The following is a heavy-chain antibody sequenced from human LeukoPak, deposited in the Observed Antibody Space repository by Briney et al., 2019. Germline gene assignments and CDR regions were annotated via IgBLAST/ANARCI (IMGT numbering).Heavy chain of an antibody. CDR3: SRDLRGRDDY. D-gene: IGHD5-24*01. V-gene: IGHV3-30*04. Sequence: GGSLRLSCAASGFTFSSYAMHWVRQAPGKGLEWVAVISYDGSNKYYADSVKGRFTISRDNSKNTLYLQMNSLRAEDTAVYYCSRDLRGRDDYWGQGILVIVSS. CDR1: GFTFSSYA. CDR2: ISYDGSNK. J-gene: IGHJ4*02.